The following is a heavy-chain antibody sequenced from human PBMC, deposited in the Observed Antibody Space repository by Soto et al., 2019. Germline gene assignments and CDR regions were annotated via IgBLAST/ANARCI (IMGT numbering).Heavy chain of an antibody. CDR3: ARETGYCSSTSCPKYWGYYYYYGMDV. J-gene: IGHJ6*02. V-gene: IGHV1-69*13. CDR2: IIPIFGTA. CDR1: GGTFSSYA. Sequence: RASVKVSCKASGGTFSSYAISWVRQAPGQGLEWMGGIIPIFGTANYAQKFQGRVTITADESTSTAYMELSSLRSEDTAVYYCARETGYCSSTSCPKYWGYYYYYGMDVWGQGTTVTVSS. D-gene: IGHD2-2*01.